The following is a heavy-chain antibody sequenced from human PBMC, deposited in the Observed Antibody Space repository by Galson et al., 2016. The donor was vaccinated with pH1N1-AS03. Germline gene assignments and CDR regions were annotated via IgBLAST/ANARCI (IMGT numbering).Heavy chain of an antibody. D-gene: IGHD3-3*01. V-gene: IGHV4-4*09. J-gene: IGHJ2*01. CDR2: IQTTGNT. CDR1: GDSTFDYY. Sequence: ETLSLTCTVSGDSTFDYYWNWIRQPPGKGLEWIGYIQTTGNTKYNPSLKSRVTMSIDTSKNQFSLHLMSVTAADTALCYCARDPPLEIGWYFDLWGRGTLVTVSS. CDR3: ARDPPLEIGWYFDL.